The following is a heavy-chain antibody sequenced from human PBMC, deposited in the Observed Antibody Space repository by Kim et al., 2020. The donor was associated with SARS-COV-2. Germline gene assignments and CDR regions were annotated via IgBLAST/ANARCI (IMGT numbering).Heavy chain of an antibody. CDR1: GFTFTNAW. Sequence: GSLRLSCVASGFTFTNAWMSWVRQGPAMGLEWVALIKSNSGGGTTYYTSAVEGRFTISRDDSANTLFLEMTTLKSEDTAVYFCSAGLRKTDTDSWGQGTLVTVSS. V-gene: IGHV3-15*01. J-gene: IGHJ4*02. CDR2: IKSNSGGGTT. D-gene: IGHD4-17*01. CDR3: SAGLRKTDTDS.